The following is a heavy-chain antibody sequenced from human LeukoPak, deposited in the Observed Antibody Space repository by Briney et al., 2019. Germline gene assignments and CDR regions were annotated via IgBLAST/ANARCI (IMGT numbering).Heavy chain of an antibody. CDR2: IYSDSSA. J-gene: IGHJ4*02. CDR3: ASSGSYRFDY. Sequence: GGSLRLSCAASGVTVNYNFMSWVRQAPGKGLEWVSVIYSDSSADYADSVKGRFTISRDDAQNTLYLQMNSLRAGDTAVYYCASSGSYRFDYWGQGTLVTVSS. CDR1: GVTVNYNF. V-gene: IGHV3-53*01. D-gene: IGHD1-26*01.